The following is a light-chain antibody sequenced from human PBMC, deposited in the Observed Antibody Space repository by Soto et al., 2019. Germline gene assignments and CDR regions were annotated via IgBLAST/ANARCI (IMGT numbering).Light chain of an antibody. CDR3: QQTYSIPFT. Sequence: DIQMTQSPSSLSASVGDRVTITCRASQTITGSLNWYQQRPGKAPNLLIYNSNSLQSGVPPRFSGSGSGTDFTLTISSLQPEDFATYYCQQTYSIPFTFGQGTRLDIK. J-gene: IGKJ5*01. CDR1: QTITGS. V-gene: IGKV1-39*01. CDR2: NSN.